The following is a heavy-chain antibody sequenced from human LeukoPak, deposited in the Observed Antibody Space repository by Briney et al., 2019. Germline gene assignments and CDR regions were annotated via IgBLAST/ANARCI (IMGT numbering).Heavy chain of an antibody. J-gene: IGHJ4*02. D-gene: IGHD5-18*01. Sequence: PSETLSLTCTVSGYSISSGYYWGWIRQPPGRGLEWIASIYYSGSTYYNPSLKSRVTISVDTSKNQFSLKLSSVTAADTVVYYCARYSYGSNFDYWGQGTLVTVSS. V-gene: IGHV4-38-2*02. CDR1: GYSISSGYY. CDR3: ARYSYGSNFDY. CDR2: IYYSGST.